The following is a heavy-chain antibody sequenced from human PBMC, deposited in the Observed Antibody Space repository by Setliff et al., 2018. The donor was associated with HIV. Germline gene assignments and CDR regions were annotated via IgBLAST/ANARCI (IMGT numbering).Heavy chain of an antibody. J-gene: IGHJ4*02. Sequence: SETLSLTCTVSGGSISSYSWSWIRQPPGKGLEWIGYIYTSGSTNYNPSLKSRVTISVDTSENQFSLKLNSVTAADTAVYYCASGREAVAGALHFDYWGQGPLVTVSS. CDR2: IYTSGST. CDR3: ASGREAVAGALHFDY. D-gene: IGHD6-19*01. V-gene: IGHV4-4*08. CDR1: GGSISSYS.